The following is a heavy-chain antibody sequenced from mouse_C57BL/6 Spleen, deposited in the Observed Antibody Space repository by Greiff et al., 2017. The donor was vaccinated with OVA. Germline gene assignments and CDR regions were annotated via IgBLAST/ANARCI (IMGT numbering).Heavy chain of an antibody. Sequence: QVQLQQSGAELVMPGASVKLSCKASGYTFTSYWMHWVKQRPGQGLEWIGEIDPSDSYPNSNQKFKGKSTLTVAKSYSTAYMQLSSLTSEDSAVDYCARCYGSSPYYMDYWGQGTTLTVSS. D-gene: IGHD1-1*01. J-gene: IGHJ2*01. V-gene: IGHV1-69*01. CDR2: IDPSDSYP. CDR3: ARCYGSSPYYMDY. CDR1: GYTFTSYW.